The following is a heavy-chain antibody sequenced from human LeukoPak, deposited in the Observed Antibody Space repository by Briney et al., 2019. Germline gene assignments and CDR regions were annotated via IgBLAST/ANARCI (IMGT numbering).Heavy chain of an antibody. CDR3: ARDVAIPPPKNYYYMDV. CDR1: GGTFSSYA. J-gene: IGHJ6*03. Sequence: SVKVSCKTSGGTFSSYAISWVRQAPGQGLEWMGRIIPIFGTANYAQTFQGRVTITTDESTSTAYMELSSLRSEDTAVYYCARDVAIPPPKNYYYMDVWGKGTTVTVSS. V-gene: IGHV1-69*05. D-gene: IGHD2-21*01. CDR2: IIPIFGTA.